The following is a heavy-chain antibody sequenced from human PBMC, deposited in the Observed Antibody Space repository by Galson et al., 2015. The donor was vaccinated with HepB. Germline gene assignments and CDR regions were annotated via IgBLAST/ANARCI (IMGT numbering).Heavy chain of an antibody. CDR3: AAGQYYDFWSGYGGNYALDI. Sequence: SVKVSCKASGFTFTSSAVQWVRQARGQRLEWIGWIVVGSGNTNYAQKFQERVTITRDMSTSTAYMELSSLRSEDTAVYYCAAGQYYDFWSGYGGNYALDIWGQGTMVTVSS. CDR1: GFTFTSSA. D-gene: IGHD3-3*01. CDR2: IVVGSGNT. V-gene: IGHV1-58*01. J-gene: IGHJ3*02.